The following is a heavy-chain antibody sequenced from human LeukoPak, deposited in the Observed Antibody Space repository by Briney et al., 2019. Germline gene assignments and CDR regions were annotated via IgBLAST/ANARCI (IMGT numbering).Heavy chain of an antibody. D-gene: IGHD3-10*01. V-gene: IGHV3-23*01. J-gene: IGHJ5*02. CDR3: ATNSEYYYGSGSYNWFDP. CDR2: ISGSGGST. Sequence: GGSLRLSCAASGFTFSSYGMSWVRQAPGKGLEWVSAISGSGGSTYYADSVKGRFTISRDNSKNTLCLQMNSLRAEDTAVYYCATNSEYYYGSGSYNWFDPWGQGTLVTVSS. CDR1: GFTFSSYG.